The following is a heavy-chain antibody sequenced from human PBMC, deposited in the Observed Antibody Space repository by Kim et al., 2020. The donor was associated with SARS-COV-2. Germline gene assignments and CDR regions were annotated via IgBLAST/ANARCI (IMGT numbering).Heavy chain of an antibody. D-gene: IGHD5-12*01. CDR1: GHTFSGNY. J-gene: IGHJ4*02. Sequence: AFGHTFSGNYIHWVRQAPGQRLEWMGRIDANSGDTDYAKRSQGRVAMTVDTSISTAYMELRSLRADDTAVYFCVSGYDSFSLDFWGQGTLAT. V-gene: IGHV1-2*06. CDR2: IDANSGDT. CDR3: VSGYDSFSLDF.